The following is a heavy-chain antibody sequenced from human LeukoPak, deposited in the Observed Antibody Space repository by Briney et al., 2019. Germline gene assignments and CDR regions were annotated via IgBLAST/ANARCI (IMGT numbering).Heavy chain of an antibody. J-gene: IGHJ1*01. V-gene: IGHV1-69*13. CDR3: ARFYDSSGWYFQH. D-gene: IGHD3-22*01. Sequence: ASVKVSCKASGGTFSSYAISWVRQAPGQGLEWMGGIIPIFGTANYAQKFQGRVTITADESTSTAYMELSSLRSEDTAVYYCARFYDSSGWYFQHWGQGTLVAVSS. CDR2: IIPIFGTA. CDR1: GGTFSSYA.